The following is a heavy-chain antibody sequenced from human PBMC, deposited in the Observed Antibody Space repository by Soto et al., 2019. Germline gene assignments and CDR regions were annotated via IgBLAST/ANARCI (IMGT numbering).Heavy chain of an antibody. Sequence: GGSLRLSCAASWFTFTSYSMNWVRQAPGKGLEWVSSISSTTNYIYYGDSMKGRFTISRDNAKNSLYLEMNSLRAEDTAVYYCARESEDLTSNFDYWGQGTLVTVSS. V-gene: IGHV3-21*06. CDR2: ISSTTNYI. CDR1: WFTFTSYS. J-gene: IGHJ4*02. CDR3: ARESEDLTSNFDY.